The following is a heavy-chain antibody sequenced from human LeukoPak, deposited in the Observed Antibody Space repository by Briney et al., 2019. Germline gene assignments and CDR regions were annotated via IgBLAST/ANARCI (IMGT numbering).Heavy chain of an antibody. J-gene: IGHJ6*03. Sequence: ASVKVSCKASGYTFTSYYMRWVRQAPGQGLEWMGIINPSGGSTSYAQKFQGKVTMTRDMSTSTVYMELSSLRSEDTAVYYCASTPLLGYYYMDVWGKGTTVTVSS. D-gene: IGHD7-27*01. CDR1: GYTFTSYY. CDR2: INPSGGST. CDR3: ASTPLLGYYYMDV. V-gene: IGHV1-46*01.